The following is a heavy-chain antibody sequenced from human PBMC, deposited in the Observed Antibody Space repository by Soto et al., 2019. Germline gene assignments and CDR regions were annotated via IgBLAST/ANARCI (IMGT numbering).Heavy chain of an antibody. V-gene: IGHV4-59*01. J-gene: IGHJ5*02. CDR2: IYYSGST. Sequence: PSETLSLPCTVSVGSISSYCWSLILQPPGKVLEWFGYIYYSGSTNYNPSLKSRFTIPVDTSKNKFSLKLSSVTAADTAVYYCARVLRHSDFWSGYTTRFDPWGQGTLVTVSS. D-gene: IGHD3-3*01. CDR3: ARVLRHSDFWSGYTTRFDP. CDR1: VGSISSYC.